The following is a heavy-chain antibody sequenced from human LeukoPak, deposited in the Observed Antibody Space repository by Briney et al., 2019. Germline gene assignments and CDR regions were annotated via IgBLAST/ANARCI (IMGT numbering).Heavy chain of an antibody. Sequence: GGSLRLSCAASGFTVSSYAMSWVRQAPGKGLEWVSAISGSGGSTYYADSVKGRFTISRDNSKNTLYLQMNSLRADDTAVYYCAKVMGSSGYFFDYWGQGTLVTVSS. CDR1: GFTVSSYA. J-gene: IGHJ4*02. CDR2: ISGSGGST. V-gene: IGHV3-23*01. D-gene: IGHD3-22*01. CDR3: AKVMGSSGYFFDY.